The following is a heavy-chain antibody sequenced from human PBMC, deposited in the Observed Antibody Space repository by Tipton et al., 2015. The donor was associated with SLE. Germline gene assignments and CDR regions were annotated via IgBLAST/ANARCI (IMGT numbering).Heavy chain of an antibody. Sequence: TLSLTCAVYGQSLTGYYLSWIRQSPGKGLEWIGEINDSGYTNYNPSLKSRVTLSLDTSKNQFSLKVRSLTAADTAVYYCARAPEGDLLGGMDVWGQGTPVTVSS. J-gene: IGHJ6*02. CDR3: ARAPEGDLLGGMDV. D-gene: IGHD3-16*01. V-gene: IGHV4-34*01. CDR2: INDSGYT. CDR1: GQSLTGYY.